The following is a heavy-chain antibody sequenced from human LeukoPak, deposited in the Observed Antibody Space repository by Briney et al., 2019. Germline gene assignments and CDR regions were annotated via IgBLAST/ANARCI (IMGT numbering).Heavy chain of an antibody. J-gene: IGHJ4*02. CDR2: ISPNSGGT. Sequence: ASVKVSCKASGYTFTDYYVHWVRQAPGQGLEWMGRISPNSGGTNYAQKFRGRLTVTRDTSISTAYMELSSLRSDDTAVYYCAKNRAGDYADYWVQGTLVTVSS. D-gene: IGHD4-17*01. CDR1: GYTFTDYY. V-gene: IGHV1-2*06. CDR3: AKNRAGDYADY.